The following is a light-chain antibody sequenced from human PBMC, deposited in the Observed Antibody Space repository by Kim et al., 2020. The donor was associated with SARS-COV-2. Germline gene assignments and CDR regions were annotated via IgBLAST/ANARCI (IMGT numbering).Light chain of an antibody. CDR2: LNSDGSH. CDR3: QSWGTGTQLM. Sequence: SVKLTCTLRSGNSSYAIAWHQQQPEEGPRYLKKLNSDGSHSKGDGIPDRFSGSSSGAERYLTISSLQSEDEADYYCQSWGTGTQLMFGGGNQLTVL. CDR1: SGNSSYA. J-gene: IGLJ3*02. V-gene: IGLV4-69*01.